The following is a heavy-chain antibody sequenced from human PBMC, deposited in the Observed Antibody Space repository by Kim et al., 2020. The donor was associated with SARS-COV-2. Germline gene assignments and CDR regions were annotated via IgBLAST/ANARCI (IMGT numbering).Heavy chain of an antibody. D-gene: IGHD1-1*01. Sequence: KSYADSGKGRFTISRDNSKNTLYLQMNSLRAEDTAVYYCAKLETSTFDYWGQGTLVTVSS. CDR3: AKLETSTFDY. J-gene: IGHJ4*02. CDR2: K. V-gene: IGHV3-30*02.